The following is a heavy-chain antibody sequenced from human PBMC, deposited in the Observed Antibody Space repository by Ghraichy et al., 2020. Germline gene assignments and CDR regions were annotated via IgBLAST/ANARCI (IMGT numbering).Heavy chain of an antibody. J-gene: IGHJ4*02. CDR1: GGSFSGYY. CDR2: INHSGST. Sequence: SETLSLTCAVYGGSFSGYYWSWIRQPPGKGLEWIGEINHSGSTNYNPSLKSRVTISVDTSKNQFSLKLSSVTAADTAVYYCARGSRRYFDWLLYDYWGQGTLVTVSS. V-gene: IGHV4-34*01. CDR3: ARGSRRYFDWLLYDY. D-gene: IGHD3-9*01.